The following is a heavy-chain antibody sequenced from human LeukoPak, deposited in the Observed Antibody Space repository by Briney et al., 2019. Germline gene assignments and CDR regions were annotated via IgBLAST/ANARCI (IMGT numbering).Heavy chain of an antibody. J-gene: IGHJ4*02. CDR1: GFTFSSYA. Sequence: GGSLRLSCAASGFTFSSYAMHWVRQAPGKGLEWVAVISYDGSNKYYADSVKGRFTISRDNSKNTLYLQMNSLRAEDTAVYYCAKDGTGNAPFDYWGQGTLVTVSS. D-gene: IGHD1-14*01. CDR3: AKDGTGNAPFDY. CDR2: ISYDGSNK. V-gene: IGHV3-30-3*01.